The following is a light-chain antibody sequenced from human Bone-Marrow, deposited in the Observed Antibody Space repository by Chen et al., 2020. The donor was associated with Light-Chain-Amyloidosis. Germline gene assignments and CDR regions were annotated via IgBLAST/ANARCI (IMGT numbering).Light chain of an antibody. CDR3: CSYAGSSTLV. V-gene: IGLV2-23*02. Sequence: SALTQPASVSGSPGQSIPLSCTGTSSDVGSYNLVSWYQQHPGKAPKFMIYEVNKRPSGVSNRFAGSKSGNTASLTIAGLQAEDEADYYCCSYAGSSTLVFGGGTKVTVL. J-gene: IGLJ3*02. CDR1: SSDVGSYNL. CDR2: EVN.